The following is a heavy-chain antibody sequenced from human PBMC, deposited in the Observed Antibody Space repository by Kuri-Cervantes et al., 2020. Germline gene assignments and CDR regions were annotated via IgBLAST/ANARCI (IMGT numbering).Heavy chain of an antibody. CDR1: GFTFSSYA. J-gene: IGHJ3*02. D-gene: IGHD3-10*01. CDR2: ISSSSSTI. CDR3: ARDEGVRGVIRDAFDI. Sequence: GESLKISCAASGFTFSSYAMHWVRQAPGKGLEWVSYISSSSSTIYHADSVKGRFTISRDNAKNSLYLQMNSLRAEDTAVYYCARDEGVRGVIRDAFDIWGQGTMVTVSS. V-gene: IGHV3-48*01.